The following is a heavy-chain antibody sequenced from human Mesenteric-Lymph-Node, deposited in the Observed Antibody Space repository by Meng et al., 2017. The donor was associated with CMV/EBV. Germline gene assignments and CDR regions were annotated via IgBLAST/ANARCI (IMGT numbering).Heavy chain of an antibody. CDR1: GGSISSYY. Sequence: SETLSLTCTVSGGSISSYYWSWIRQPPGKGLEWIGYIYYSGSTNYNPSLKSRVTISVDTSKNQFSLKLSSVTAADTAVYYCARDFRELLGEWGQGTLVTVSS. D-gene: IGHD1-26*01. J-gene: IGHJ4*02. CDR3: ARDFRELLGE. CDR2: IYYSGST. V-gene: IGHV4-59*12.